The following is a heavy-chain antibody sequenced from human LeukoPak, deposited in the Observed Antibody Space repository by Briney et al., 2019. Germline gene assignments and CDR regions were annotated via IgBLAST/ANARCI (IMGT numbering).Heavy chain of an antibody. D-gene: IGHD3-10*01. Sequence: GGSLRLSCAASGFTFSSYAMHWVRQAPGKGLEYVSAISSNGGSTYYANSVKGRFTISRDNSKNTLYLQMGSLRAEDTAVYYCTKWSGFGNDWGQGTLVTVSS. CDR3: TKWSGFGND. J-gene: IGHJ4*02. CDR1: GFTFSSYA. V-gene: IGHV3-64*01. CDR2: ISSNGGST.